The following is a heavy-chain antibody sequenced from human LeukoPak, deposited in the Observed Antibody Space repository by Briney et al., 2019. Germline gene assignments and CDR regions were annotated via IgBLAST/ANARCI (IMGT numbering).Heavy chain of an antibody. CDR1: GFTFSSYS. CDR2: ISSSGSTI. V-gene: IGHV3-48*04. J-gene: IGHJ6*03. D-gene: IGHD5-12*01. Sequence: GGSLRLSCAASGFTFSSYSMNWVRQAPGKGLEWVSYISSSGSTIYYADSVKGRFTISRDNAKNSLYLQMNSLRAEDTAVYYCARSKGGGYSGYDPYYYYYMDVWGKGTTVTISS. CDR3: ARSKGGGYSGYDPYYYYYMDV.